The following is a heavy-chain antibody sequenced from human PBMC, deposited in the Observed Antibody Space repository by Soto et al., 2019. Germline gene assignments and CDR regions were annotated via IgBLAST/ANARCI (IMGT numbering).Heavy chain of an antibody. J-gene: IGHJ6*02. Sequence: GESLKIACKGSGYSFTNYWISWVRQMPGKGLEWMGRIDPSDSYIKYSPSFQGHVTISADNSISTAYLQWSSLKASDTAMYYCARHDCSSTRCYNFGMDVWGQGTTVTVSS. CDR3: ARHDCSSTRCYNFGMDV. CDR1: GYSFTNYW. CDR2: IDPSDSYI. V-gene: IGHV5-10-1*01. D-gene: IGHD2-2*02.